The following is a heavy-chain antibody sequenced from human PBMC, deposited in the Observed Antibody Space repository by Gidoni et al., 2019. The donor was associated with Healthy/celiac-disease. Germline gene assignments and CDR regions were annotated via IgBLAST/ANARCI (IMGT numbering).Heavy chain of an antibody. CDR2: INHSGST. V-gene: IGHV4-34*01. CDR3: ARGRQLVRFYYGMDV. J-gene: IGHJ6*02. CDR1: GGSFRGYS. Sequence: QVQLQQWGAGLFKPSETLSLTCAVYGGSFRGYSWRWIRPPPGKGREWIGEINHSGSTNYNPSLKSRVTISVDTSKNQFSLKLSSVTAADTAVYYCARGRQLVRFYYGMDVWGQGTTVTVSS. D-gene: IGHD6-13*01.